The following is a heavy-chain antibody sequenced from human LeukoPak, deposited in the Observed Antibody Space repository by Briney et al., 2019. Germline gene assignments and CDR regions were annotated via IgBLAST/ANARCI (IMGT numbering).Heavy chain of an antibody. D-gene: IGHD6-19*01. Sequence: GGSLRLSCAASGFTFSSYAMSWVRQAPGKGLEWVSAISGSGGSTYYADSVKGRFTISRDNSKNTLYLQMNSLSAEDTAVYYCAKDLLMGSGWTFDYWGQGTLVTVSS. CDR3: AKDLLMGSGWTFDY. V-gene: IGHV3-23*01. CDR2: ISGSGGST. J-gene: IGHJ4*02. CDR1: GFTFSSYA.